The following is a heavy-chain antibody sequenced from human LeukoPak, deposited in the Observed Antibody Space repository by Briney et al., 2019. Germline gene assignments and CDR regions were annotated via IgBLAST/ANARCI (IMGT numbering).Heavy chain of an antibody. CDR1: GGSISSYY. CDR2: IYTSGST. CDR3: ARGFPHYNWNDVGYYYYYMDV. D-gene: IGHD1-1*01. V-gene: IGHV4-4*07. Sequence: SETLSLTCTVSGGSISSYYWSWIRQPAGKGLEWIGRIYTSGSTNYNPSLKSRVTMSVDTSKNQFSLKLSSVTAADTAVYYCARGFPHYNWNDVGYYYYYMDVWGKGTTVTVSS. J-gene: IGHJ6*03.